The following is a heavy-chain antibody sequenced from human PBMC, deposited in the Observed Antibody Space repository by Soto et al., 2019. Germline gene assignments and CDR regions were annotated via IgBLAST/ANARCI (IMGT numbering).Heavy chain of an antibody. CDR1: GFTFDDYA. Sequence: EVQLVESGGGLVQPGRSLRLSCAASGFTFDDYAMHWVRQAPGKGLEWVSGISWNSGSIGYADSVKGRFTISRDNAKNSLYLQMNSLRAEDTALYYCAKASRGSSGWYRFDYWGQGTLVTVSS. CDR2: ISWNSGSI. D-gene: IGHD6-19*01. J-gene: IGHJ4*02. CDR3: AKASRGSSGWYRFDY. V-gene: IGHV3-9*01.